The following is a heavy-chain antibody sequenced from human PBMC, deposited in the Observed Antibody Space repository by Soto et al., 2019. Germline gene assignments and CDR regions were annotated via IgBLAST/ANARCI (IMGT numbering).Heavy chain of an antibody. Sequence: GASVKVSCKASGGTFSSYAISWVRQAPRQGLEWMGGIIPIFGTANYAQKFQGRFTISRDNSKNTLYLQMNSPRAEDTAVYYCAKPVYCTSISCYGMDVWGQGTTVTVSS. CDR1: GGTFSSYA. CDR2: IIPIFGTA. V-gene: IGHV1-69*05. J-gene: IGHJ6*02. D-gene: IGHD2-2*01. CDR3: AKPVYCTSISCYGMDV.